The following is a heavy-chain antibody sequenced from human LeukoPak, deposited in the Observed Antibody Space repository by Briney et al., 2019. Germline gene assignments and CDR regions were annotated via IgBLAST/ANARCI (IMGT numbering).Heavy chain of an antibody. Sequence: ASVKVSCKASGYTFTGYYMHWVRQAPGQGLEWMGWINPNSAGTNYAHNFQGRVTMTRDTSTNTAYMDLSSLRSEDTALYYCARVPRELGAYWGQGTLVTVSS. D-gene: IGHD3-16*01. CDR3: ARVPRELGAY. CDR1: GYTFTGYY. J-gene: IGHJ4*02. CDR2: INPNSAGT. V-gene: IGHV1-2*02.